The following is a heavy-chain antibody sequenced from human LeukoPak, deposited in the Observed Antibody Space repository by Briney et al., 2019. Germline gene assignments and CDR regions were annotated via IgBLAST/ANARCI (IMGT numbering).Heavy chain of an antibody. CDR1: GFTFSGYG. D-gene: IGHD2-21*02. CDR3: APRRVTADKGFHY. Sequence: GGSLRLSYAASGFTFSGYGMHWVRQAPGKGLEWVAVIWNDGGDKNYADSVKGRITISRDNSKNTLYLQMNSLRAEDTAVYYCAPRRVTADKGFHYWGQGTLVTVSS. J-gene: IGHJ4*02. CDR2: IWNDGGDK. V-gene: IGHV3-33*01.